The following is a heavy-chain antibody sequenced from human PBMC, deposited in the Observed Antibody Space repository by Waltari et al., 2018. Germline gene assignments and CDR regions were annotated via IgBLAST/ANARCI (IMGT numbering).Heavy chain of an antibody. V-gene: IGHV4-34*01. J-gene: IGHJ4*01. CDR3: ARYGEVPPNYFFDY. CDR1: GESFSGHF. Sequence: QVQLHQWGAGLLKPSETLSLTCAVSGESFSGHFWSWIRQSPGTGLEWVGAIHYSGSTNYNPSLKSRLSLSVDTTKKQFSLRLTSVTAADTGVYFCARYGEVPPNYFFDYWGQGTLVTVSS. D-gene: IGHD2-21*01. CDR2: IHYSGST.